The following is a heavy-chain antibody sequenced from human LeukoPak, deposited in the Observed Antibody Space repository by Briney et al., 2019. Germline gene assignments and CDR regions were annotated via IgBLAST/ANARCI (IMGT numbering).Heavy chain of an antibody. CDR3: AKAGHYYDSSGYYSSYYYYYMDV. J-gene: IGHJ6*03. CDR2: ISSSGSYT. D-gene: IGHD3-22*01. V-gene: IGHV3-21*01. CDR1: GCTFSSYS. Sequence: GGSLRLSCAASGCTFSSYSMSWVRQAPGKGLEWVSSISSSGSYTYYADSVKGRFTISRDNAKNSLYLQMNSLRAEDTAVYYCAKAGHYYDSSGYYSSYYYYYMDVWGKGTTVTVSS.